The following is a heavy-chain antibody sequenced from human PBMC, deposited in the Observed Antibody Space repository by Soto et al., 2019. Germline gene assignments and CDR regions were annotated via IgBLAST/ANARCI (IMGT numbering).Heavy chain of an antibody. CDR1: GFTVSSNY. V-gene: IGHV3-53*01. Sequence: GSLRLSCAASGFTVSSNYMSWVRQAPGKGLEWVSVIYSGGSTYYADSVKGRFTISRDNSKNTLYLQMNSLRAEDTAVYYCARGSYGSYYYGMDVWGQGNTVTVSS. D-gene: IGHD3-10*01. CDR2: IYSGGST. CDR3: ARGSYGSYYYGMDV. J-gene: IGHJ6*02.